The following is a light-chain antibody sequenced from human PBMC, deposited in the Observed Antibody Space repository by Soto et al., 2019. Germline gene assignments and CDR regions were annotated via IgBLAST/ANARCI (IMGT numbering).Light chain of an antibody. J-gene: IGLJ3*02. CDR1: TSNIGSNY. Sequence: QSVLTQPPSASGTPGKRVTIFCFGSTSNIGSNYVYWYQQLPGTAPKLLIYRNNQRPSGVPDRFSGSKSGTSASLAISGLRSEDEADYYCAAWDDSLSGPVFGGGTKLTVL. V-gene: IGLV1-47*01. CDR2: RNN. CDR3: AAWDDSLSGPV.